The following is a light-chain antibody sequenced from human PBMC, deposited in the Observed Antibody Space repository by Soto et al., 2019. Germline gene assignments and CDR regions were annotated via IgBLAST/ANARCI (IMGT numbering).Light chain of an antibody. J-gene: IGKJ4*01. V-gene: IGKV1-9*01. Sequence: DIQLTQSPSRLSASVGDRVTITCRASQGISSYLAWYQQKPGKAPKLLIYDAFTLERGVPSSFSGSGSGTEFPITISSLQPEDFATNYCQQLNSYLTLTIGGGTTVEIK. CDR2: DAF. CDR1: QGISSY. CDR3: QQLNSYLTLT.